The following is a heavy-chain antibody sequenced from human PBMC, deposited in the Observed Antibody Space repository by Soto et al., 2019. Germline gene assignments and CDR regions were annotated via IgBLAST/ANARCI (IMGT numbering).Heavy chain of an antibody. D-gene: IGHD6-13*01. Sequence: SETLSLTCSVSGASISSGGYYWNWIRQHPGKGLEWIGYIYYSGTTYYNPSLKSRVTISVDTSKNQFSLKLSSVTAADTAVYYCASGQQLVRNYWGQGTLVTVSS. CDR2: IYYSGTT. CDR1: GASISSGGYY. V-gene: IGHV4-31*03. J-gene: IGHJ4*02. CDR3: ASGQQLVRNY.